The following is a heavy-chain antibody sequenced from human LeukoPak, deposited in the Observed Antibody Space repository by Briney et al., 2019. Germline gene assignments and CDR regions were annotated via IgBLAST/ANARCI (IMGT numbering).Heavy chain of an antibody. V-gene: IGHV4-38-2*01. CDR1: GYSISGGYY. CDR3: ARLSVAAAGT. CDR2: IYHSGST. J-gene: IGHJ3*01. Sequence: SETLSLTCAVSGYSISGGYYWGWIRQPPGKGLEWIGSIYHSGSTYYNPSLKSRVTISVDTSKNQFSLKLSSVTAADTAVYYCARLSVAAAGTWGQGTMVTVSS. D-gene: IGHD6-13*01.